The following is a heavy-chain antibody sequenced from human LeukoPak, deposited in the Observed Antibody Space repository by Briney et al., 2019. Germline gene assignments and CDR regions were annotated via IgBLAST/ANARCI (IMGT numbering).Heavy chain of an antibody. CDR1: GFTFSSYA. CDR3: AKEGYSSYVYYYYYMDV. D-gene: IGHD6-6*01. Sequence: PGGSLRLSCAASGFTFSSYAMSWVRQAPGKGLEWVSAISGSGGSTYYADSVKGRFTISRDNSKNTLYLQMNSLRAEDTAVYYCAKEGYSSYVYYYYYMDVWGKGTTVTVSS. CDR2: ISGSGGST. J-gene: IGHJ6*03. V-gene: IGHV3-23*01.